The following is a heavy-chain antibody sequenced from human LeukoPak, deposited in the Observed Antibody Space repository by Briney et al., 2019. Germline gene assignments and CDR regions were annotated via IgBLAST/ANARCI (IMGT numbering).Heavy chain of an antibody. Sequence: GGSLRLSCAASGFSFSTHWMHWVRQTPGKGLVWVSRISPDGSKTIYADSVKGRFTITRDNAKNTVYLQMDSLRVDDTAVHYCARGTTGPTYYFDSWGQGTLVTVSS. CDR3: ARGTTGPTYYFDS. V-gene: IGHV3-74*01. J-gene: IGHJ4*02. CDR1: GFSFSTHW. D-gene: IGHD1-1*01. CDR2: ISPDGSKT.